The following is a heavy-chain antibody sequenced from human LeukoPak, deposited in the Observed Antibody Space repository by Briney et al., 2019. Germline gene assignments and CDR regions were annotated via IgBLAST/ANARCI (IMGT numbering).Heavy chain of an antibody. Sequence: SETLSLTCGVYGGSFSGFYCTWICQPPGKGLEWIGEIHPSGSTNYSPSLVSRVTMSLDTSKNQFSLKLTSVTAADTAVYFCARGLDTYKSGVDWGQGTLVTVSS. CDR1: GGSFSGFY. J-gene: IGHJ4*02. CDR3: ARGLDTYKSGVD. D-gene: IGHD1-26*01. V-gene: IGHV4-34*01. CDR2: IHPSGST.